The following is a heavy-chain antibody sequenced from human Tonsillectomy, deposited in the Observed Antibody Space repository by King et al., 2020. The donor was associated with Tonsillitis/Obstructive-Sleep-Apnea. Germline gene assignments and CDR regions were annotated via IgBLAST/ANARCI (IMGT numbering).Heavy chain of an antibody. CDR1: GFTFSGSA. J-gene: IGHJ4*02. Sequence: VQLVESGGGLVQPGGSLKLSCAASGFTFSGSAMHWVCQASGKGLEWVGRIRRKANSYATAYAASVKGRFTISRDDSKNTAYLQMNSLKTEDTAVYYCTFGPVDYWGQGTLVTVSS. D-gene: IGHD3-16*01. CDR3: TFGPVDY. CDR2: IRRKANSYAT. V-gene: IGHV3-73*01.